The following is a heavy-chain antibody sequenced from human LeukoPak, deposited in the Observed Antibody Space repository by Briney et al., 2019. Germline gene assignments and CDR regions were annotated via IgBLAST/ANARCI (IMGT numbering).Heavy chain of an antibody. CDR2: IKEDGSEK. CDR3: ALGGAMALPAFSAYFDY. V-gene: IGHV3-7*01. Sequence: PGGSLRLSCAASGFIFSHYWMSWVRQAPGKGLEWVANIKEDGSEKYYVDSVKGRFGISRDNAENSLYLQVNSLRVEDTAVYYCALGGAMALPAFSAYFDYWGQGTLVTVSS. D-gene: IGHD3-16*01. CDR1: GFIFSHYW. J-gene: IGHJ4*02.